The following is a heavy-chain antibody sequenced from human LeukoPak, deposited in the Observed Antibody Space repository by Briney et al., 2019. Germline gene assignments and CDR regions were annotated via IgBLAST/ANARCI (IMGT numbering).Heavy chain of an antibody. CDR3: ARVLKEVVVAAYYYYGMDV. Sequence: PGGSLRLSCAAPGFTFSSYAMHWVRQAPGKGLEWVAVISYDGSNKYYADSVKGRFTISRDNSKNTLYLQMNSLRAEDTAVYYCARVLKEVVVAAYYYYGMDVWGQGTTVTVSS. CDR1: GFTFSSYA. CDR2: ISYDGSNK. D-gene: IGHD2-15*01. J-gene: IGHJ6*02. V-gene: IGHV3-30-3*01.